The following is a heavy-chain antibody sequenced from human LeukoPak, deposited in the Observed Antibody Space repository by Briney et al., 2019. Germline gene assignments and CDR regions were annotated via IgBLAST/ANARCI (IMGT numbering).Heavy chain of an antibody. V-gene: IGHV4-39*07. Sequence: PSETLSLTCTVSGGSISSSSYYWGWIRQPPGKGLEWIGSIYYSGSTYYNPSLKSRVNISIDTSKNQFSLRLTSVTAADTAVYFCARPRLLFGSGPILVWGQGTLVTVSS. CDR1: GGSISSSSYY. J-gene: IGHJ4*02. CDR3: ARPRLLFGSGPILV. D-gene: IGHD3-10*01. CDR2: IYYSGST.